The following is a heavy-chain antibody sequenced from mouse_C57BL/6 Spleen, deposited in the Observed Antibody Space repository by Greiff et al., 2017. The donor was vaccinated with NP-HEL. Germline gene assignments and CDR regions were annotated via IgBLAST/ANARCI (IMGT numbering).Heavy chain of an antibody. CDR1: GYTFTDYY. V-gene: IGHV1-26*01. CDR2: INPNNGGT. D-gene: IGHD2-3*01. Sequence: EVQLQQSGPELVKPGASVKISCKASGYTFTDYYMNWVKQSHGKSLEWIGDINPNNGGTSYNQKFKGKATLTVDKSSSTAYMELRSLTSEDSAVYYCARRRGLYDGYPAWFAYWGQGTLVTVSA. J-gene: IGHJ3*01. CDR3: ARRRGLYDGYPAWFAY.